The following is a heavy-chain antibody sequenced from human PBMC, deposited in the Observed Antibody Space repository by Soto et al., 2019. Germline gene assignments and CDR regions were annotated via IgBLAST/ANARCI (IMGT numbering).Heavy chain of an antibody. J-gene: IGHJ6*02. V-gene: IGHV4-39*01. CDR1: GGSISSSSYY. CDR3: ASHVRTERGMDV. Sequence: PSETLSLTCTVSGGSISSSSYYWGWIRQPPGKGLEWIGSIYYSGSTYYNPSLKSRVTISVDTSKNQFSLKLSSVTAADTAVYYCASHVRTERGMDVWGQGNTVTVSS. CDR2: IYYSGST. D-gene: IGHD1-1*01.